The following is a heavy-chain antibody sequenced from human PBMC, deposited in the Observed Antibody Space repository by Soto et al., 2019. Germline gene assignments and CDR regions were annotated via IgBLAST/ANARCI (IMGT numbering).Heavy chain of an antibody. Sequence: PSETLSLTCTVSGGSFKRGSYSWSWIRQPPWKRLEWIGYVYHTGRTSYNPSLKSRVSISMDTSKNQFSLNLDSVTAADTAVYFCARDFAYFDSWGQGXLVTVHS. CDR3: ARDFAYFDS. D-gene: IGHD3-3*01. V-gene: IGHV4-61*01. J-gene: IGHJ4*02. CDR2: VYHTGRT. CDR1: GGSFKRGSYS.